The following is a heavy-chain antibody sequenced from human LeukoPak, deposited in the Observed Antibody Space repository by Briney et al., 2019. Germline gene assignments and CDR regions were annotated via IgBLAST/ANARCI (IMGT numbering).Heavy chain of an antibody. Sequence: ASVKVSCKASGYTFTSYFMHWVRQAPGQGLDWMGIINPSGGSTSYAQKFQGRVTMTRDTSTSTVYMELSSLRSEDTAVYYCATDSADYGDYDYWGQGTLVTVSS. CDR1: GYTFTSYF. V-gene: IGHV1-46*01. CDR2: INPSGGST. D-gene: IGHD4-17*01. J-gene: IGHJ4*02. CDR3: ATDSADYGDYDY.